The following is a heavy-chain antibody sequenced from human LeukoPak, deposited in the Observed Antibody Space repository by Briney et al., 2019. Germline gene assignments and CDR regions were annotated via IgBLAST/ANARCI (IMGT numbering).Heavy chain of an antibody. Sequence: GGSLRLSCAASGFTFSSYGMHWVRQAPGKGLEWVAFIRYDGSNKYYADSVKGRFTISRDNSKNTLYLQMNSLRAEDTAVYYCARVLGSGWHNWFDPWGQGTLVTVSS. CDR3: ARVLGSGWHNWFDP. CDR2: IRYDGSNK. CDR1: GFTFSSYG. V-gene: IGHV3-30*02. D-gene: IGHD6-19*01. J-gene: IGHJ5*02.